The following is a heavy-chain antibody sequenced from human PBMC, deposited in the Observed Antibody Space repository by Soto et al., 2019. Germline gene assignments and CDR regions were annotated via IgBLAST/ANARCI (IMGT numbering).Heavy chain of an antibody. V-gene: IGHV3-30*04. J-gene: IGHJ3*02. D-gene: IGHD2-15*01. CDR3: ARELGGSSDAFDM. Sequence: QVQLVESGGGVAQPGRSLRLSCAASGFTFSSSAMHWVRQAPGKGLEWVAFISYDGRNKYYADSVKGRFTISRDNSKNTVSLQMDSLRAEDTAVYYCARELGGSSDAFDMWGQGTLVTVSP. CDR2: ISYDGRNK. CDR1: GFTFSSSA.